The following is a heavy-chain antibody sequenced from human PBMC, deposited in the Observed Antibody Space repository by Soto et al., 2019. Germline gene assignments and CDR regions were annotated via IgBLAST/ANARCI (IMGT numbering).Heavy chain of an antibody. CDR3: ARGSIWTKDEY. Sequence: QVQLVQSGAEVRKPGASVKVSCKASGCTVSTSAISWLRQAPGQGLEWMGGIIPIFGPAVYARKFRGRVTITADESTSTDYMELSAVGSEDLVVYYCARGSIWTKDEYLGQGALGTGSS. CDR1: GCTVSTSA. J-gene: IGHJ4*01. V-gene: IGHV1-69*01. CDR2: IIPIFGPA. D-gene: IGHD1-1*01.